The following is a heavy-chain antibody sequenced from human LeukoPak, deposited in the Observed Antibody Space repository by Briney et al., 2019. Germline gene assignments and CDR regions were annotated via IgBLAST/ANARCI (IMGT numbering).Heavy chain of an antibody. Sequence: ASVKVSCKASGYTFTSYGINWVRQAPGQGLEWMGWISAYNGDTNYAQKFQGRVTMTEDTSTDTAYMELSSLRSEDTAVYYCATVTNMVRAYYFDYWGQGTLVTVSS. D-gene: IGHD3-10*01. CDR3: ATVTNMVRAYYFDY. CDR2: ISAYNGDT. J-gene: IGHJ4*02. V-gene: IGHV1-18*01. CDR1: GYTFTSYG.